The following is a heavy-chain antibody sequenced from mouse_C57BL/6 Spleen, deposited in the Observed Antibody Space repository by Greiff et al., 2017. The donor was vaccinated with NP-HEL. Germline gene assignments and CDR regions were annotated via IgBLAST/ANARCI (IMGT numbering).Heavy chain of an antibody. Sequence: VQLQQPGAELVKPGASVKLSCKASGYTFTSYWMHWVKQRPGQGLEWIGMIHPNSGSTNYNEKFKSKATLTVDKSSSTAYMQLSSLTSEDSAVYYGARETDGKAWFAYWGQGTLVTVSA. CDR2: IHPNSGST. CDR1: GYTFTSYW. CDR3: ARETDGKAWFAY. J-gene: IGHJ3*01. V-gene: IGHV1-64*01. D-gene: IGHD2-1*01.